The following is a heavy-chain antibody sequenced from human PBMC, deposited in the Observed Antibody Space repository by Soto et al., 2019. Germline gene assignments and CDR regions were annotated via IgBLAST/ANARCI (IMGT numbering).Heavy chain of an antibody. CDR2: IRNTIDDT. Sequence: EVQLLESGGDLVQPGGSLRLSCAASGFTFSNYGMTWVRQAPGKGLEWVSLIRNTIDDTYYADSVEGRFTISRDNSKNTLYLQMNDLRAEDTAMYYCVKKFDDRRTTFWFDTWGQGTLVTVSS. D-gene: IGHD4-17*01. V-gene: IGHV3-23*01. CDR3: VKKFDDRRTTFWFDT. CDR1: GFTFSNYG. J-gene: IGHJ5*02.